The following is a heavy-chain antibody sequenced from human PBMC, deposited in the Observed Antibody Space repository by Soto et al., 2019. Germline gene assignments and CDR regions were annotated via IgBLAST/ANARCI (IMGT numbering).Heavy chain of an antibody. CDR2: IIPIFGTA. V-gene: IGHV1-69*13. CDR1: GGTFSSYA. CDR3: ARRYCSSGCYYYYYGMDV. D-gene: IGHD2-15*01. J-gene: IGHJ6*02. Sequence: GASVKVSCKASGGTFSSYAISWVRQAPGQGLEWMGGIIPIFGTANYAQKFQGRVTITADESTSTAYMELSSLRSGDTAVYYCARRYCSSGCYYYYYGMDVWGQGTTVTVSS.